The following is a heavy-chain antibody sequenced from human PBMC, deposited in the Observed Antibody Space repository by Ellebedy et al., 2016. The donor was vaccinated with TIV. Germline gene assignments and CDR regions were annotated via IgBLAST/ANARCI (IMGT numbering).Heavy chain of an antibody. V-gene: IGHV4-59*08. Sequence: MPSETLSLTCTVSGGSIGSYYWSWIRQPPGKGLEWIGHIYHRGITNYNPSLRSRVIISVDTSKNQLSLKLSSVTAADAAMYYCARWNEGFDYWGQGTLVTVSS. CDR3: ARWNEGFDY. CDR1: GGSIGSYY. D-gene: IGHD1-1*01. CDR2: IYHRGIT. J-gene: IGHJ4*02.